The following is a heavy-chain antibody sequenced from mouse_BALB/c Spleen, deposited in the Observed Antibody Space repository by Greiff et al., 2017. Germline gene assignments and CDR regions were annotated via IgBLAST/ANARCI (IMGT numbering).Heavy chain of an antibody. CDR1: GYTFTDYN. D-gene: IGHD2-12*01. Sequence: EVKLMESGPELVKPGASVKISCKASGYTFTDYNMHWVKQSHGKSLEWIGYIYPYNGGTGYNQKFKSKATLTVDNSSSTAYMELRSLTSEDSAVYYCARGGFTSWFAYWGQGTLVTVSA. CDR2: IYPYNGGT. CDR3: ARGGFTSWFAY. V-gene: IGHV1S29*02. J-gene: IGHJ3*01.